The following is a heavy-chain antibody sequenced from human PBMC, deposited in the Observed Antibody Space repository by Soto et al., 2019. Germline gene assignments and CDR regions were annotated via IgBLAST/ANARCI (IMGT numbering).Heavy chain of an antibody. CDR3: VKGRCRNPTRSTVFIDF. V-gene: IGHV3-64D*06. J-gene: IGHJ4*02. D-gene: IGHD2-15*01. Sequence: VGSLRLCCSCSVFGCKKDSIHLVRQAPVNGPEYLSGISSNGDTTYYADSVKDRITISRDNSNNAVYLQLSSLTTADTDVYHCVKGRCRNPTRSTVFIDFWGRGKLVTVS. CDR1: VFGCKKDS. CDR2: ISSNGDTT.